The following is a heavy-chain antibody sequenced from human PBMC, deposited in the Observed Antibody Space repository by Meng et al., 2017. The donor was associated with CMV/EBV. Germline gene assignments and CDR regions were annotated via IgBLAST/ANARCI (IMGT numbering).Heavy chain of an antibody. CDR1: GFTFSSYG. V-gene: IGHV3-30*02. CDR2: IRYDGSNK. CDR3: AKRKGGYSYGDFDY. Sequence: GESLKISCAASGFTFSSYGMHWVRQAPGKGLEWVAFIRYDGSNKYYADSVKGRFTISRDNSKNTLYLQMNSLRAEDTAAYYCAKRKGGYSYGDFDYWGQGTLVTVSS. D-gene: IGHD5-18*01. J-gene: IGHJ4*02.